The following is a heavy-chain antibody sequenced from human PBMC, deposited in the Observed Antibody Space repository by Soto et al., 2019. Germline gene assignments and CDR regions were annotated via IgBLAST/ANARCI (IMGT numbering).Heavy chain of an antibody. V-gene: IGHV3-48*01. CDR1: GFTVSSTY. CDR2: IGIGSSTT. Sequence: GGSLRLSCAASGFTVSSTYMNWVRQAPGKGLEWVSYIGIGSSTTYYADSVKGRFTISRDNAKNSLYLQMNSLRAEDTAVYYCARDQLYYNDISGRPLNAFDVWGQGTMVTVSS. CDR3: ARDQLYYNDISGRPLNAFDV. D-gene: IGHD3-22*01. J-gene: IGHJ3*01.